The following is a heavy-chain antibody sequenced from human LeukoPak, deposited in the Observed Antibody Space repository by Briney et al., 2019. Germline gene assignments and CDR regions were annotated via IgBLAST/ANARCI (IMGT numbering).Heavy chain of an antibody. V-gene: IGHV4-4*07. CDR2: IYTSGST. CDR3: AKHELTGDALDL. D-gene: IGHD7-27*01. Sequence: SETLSLTCTVSGGSISSYYWNWIRQPAGKGLQWIGRIYTSGSTNYNPSLKSRVTMSVDTSKNQFSLKLSSVTAADTALYYCAKHELTGDALDLWGQGTMVTVSS. CDR1: GGSISSYY. J-gene: IGHJ3*01.